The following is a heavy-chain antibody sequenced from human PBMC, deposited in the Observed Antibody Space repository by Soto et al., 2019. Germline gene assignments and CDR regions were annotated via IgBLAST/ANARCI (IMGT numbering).Heavy chain of an antibody. V-gene: IGHV1-3*01. CDR1: GYTFTSYA. D-gene: IGHD6-19*01. CDR2: INAGNGNT. CDR3: ARVAVAGFPYNWFDP. Sequence: EASVKVSCKASGYTFTSYAMHWVRQAPGQRLEWMGWINAGNGNTKYSQKFQGRVTITRDTSASTAYMELSSLGSEDTAVYYCARVAVAGFPYNWFDPWGQGTLVTVSS. J-gene: IGHJ5*02.